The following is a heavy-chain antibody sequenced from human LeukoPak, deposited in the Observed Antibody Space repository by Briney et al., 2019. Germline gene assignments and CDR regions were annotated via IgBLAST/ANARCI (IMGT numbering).Heavy chain of an antibody. J-gene: IGHJ4*02. Sequence: SETLSLTCTVSGASISSHYWSWIRQSPTKGLEWIGYVRHSESANYNPSLKGRVAISVDTVRNQVSLKLTSMTAADTAVYYCARGGTRTDDYWGQGILVTVSS. CDR2: VRHSESA. V-gene: IGHV4-59*11. CDR3: ARGGTRTDDY. D-gene: IGHD2-8*01. CDR1: GASISSHY.